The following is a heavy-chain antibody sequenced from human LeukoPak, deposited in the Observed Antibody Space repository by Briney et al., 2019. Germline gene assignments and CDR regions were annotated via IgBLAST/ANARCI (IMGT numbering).Heavy chain of an antibody. Sequence: GGSLRLSCAASGFIFSSSGMHWVRQTPGKGLGWVGIIWYDGSNKFYADSVKGRFTISRANAKNTVYLQMNSLRVEDTAVYYCARDQGTSGGWPAVGRMGYFDYWGQGTLVTVSS. D-gene: IGHD6-19*01. CDR1: GFIFSSSG. V-gene: IGHV3-33*01. CDR2: IWYDGSNK. J-gene: IGHJ4*02. CDR3: ARDQGTSGGWPAVGRMGYFDY.